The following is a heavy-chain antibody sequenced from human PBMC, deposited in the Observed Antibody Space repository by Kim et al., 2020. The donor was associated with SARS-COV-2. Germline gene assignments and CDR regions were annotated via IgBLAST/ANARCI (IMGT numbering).Heavy chain of an antibody. J-gene: IGHJ6*01. V-gene: IGHV1-3*01. CDR3: ARDPLHNGYGHYYYCMDV. Sequence: ASVKVSCKASGFTFTSYAMQWVRQAPGQRLEWMGWIVAGSGNTNYAQKFQGRVTITRDTSTSTAYMELSSLRSEDTAVYYCARDPLHNGYGHYYYCMDVW. D-gene: IGHD5-18*01. CDR1: GFTFTSYA. CDR2: IVAGSGNT.